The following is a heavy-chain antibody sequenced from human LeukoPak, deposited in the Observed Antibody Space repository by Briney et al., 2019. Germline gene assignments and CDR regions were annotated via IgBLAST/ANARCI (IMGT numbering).Heavy chain of an antibody. CDR3: ARARGDGWERYDHYFYLDV. D-gene: IGHD1-1*01. Sequence: SETLSLTCAVSGGAIMSADYYWGWVRQPPGKGLEWIGSSYYSGTTYSNPALKSRVTISVDTSKNQFSLKVRSMTAADTAVYYCARARGDGWERYDHYFYLDVWGKGTSVTVSS. J-gene: IGHJ6*03. CDR2: SYYSGTT. V-gene: IGHV4-39*07. CDR1: GGAIMSADYY.